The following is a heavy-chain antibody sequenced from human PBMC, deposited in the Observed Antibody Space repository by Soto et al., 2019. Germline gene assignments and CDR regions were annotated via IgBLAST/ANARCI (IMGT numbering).Heavy chain of an antibody. CDR1: GFTFSSYW. V-gene: IGHV3-74*01. Sequence: EVQLVESGGGLVQPGGSLRLSCAASGFTFSSYWMHWVRQAPGKGLVWVSRINSDGSSTSYADSVKGRFTISRDNAKHSLYLQMNTLSTEDTAVYYCAQGGIENSSGWYSLDYWGQGTLVTVSS. CDR3: AQGGIENSSGWYSLDY. D-gene: IGHD6-19*01. J-gene: IGHJ4*02. CDR2: INSDGSST.